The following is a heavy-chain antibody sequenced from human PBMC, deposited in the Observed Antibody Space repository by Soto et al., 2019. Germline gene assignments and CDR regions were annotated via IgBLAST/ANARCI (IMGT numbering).Heavy chain of an antibody. CDR1: GGSINSYW. J-gene: IGHJ4*02. CDR2: VYSSGTT. CDR3: ARDIGSYAYGEGY. Sequence: TLSLTCSVSGGSINSYWWSWIRQPAGKGLEWIGRVYSSGTTDYNPSLNSRATLSVETSKNQFSLKLSSVTAADTAVYYCARDIGSYAYGEGYWGQGIQVTVSS. V-gene: IGHV4-4*07. D-gene: IGHD3-10*01.